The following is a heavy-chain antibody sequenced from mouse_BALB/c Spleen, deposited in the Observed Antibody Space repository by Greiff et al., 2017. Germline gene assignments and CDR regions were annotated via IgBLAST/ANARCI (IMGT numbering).Heavy chain of an antibody. CDR1: GFNIKDTY. CDR3: ARRIYYDYDLFAY. J-gene: IGHJ3*01. CDR2: IDPANGNT. D-gene: IGHD2-4*01. V-gene: IGHV14-3*02. Sequence: VQLKESGAELVKPGASVKLSCTASGFNIKDTYMHWVKQRPEQGLEWIGRIDPANGNTKYDPKFQGKATITADTSSNTAYLQLSSLTSEDTAVYYCARRIYYDYDLFAYWGQGTLVTVSA.